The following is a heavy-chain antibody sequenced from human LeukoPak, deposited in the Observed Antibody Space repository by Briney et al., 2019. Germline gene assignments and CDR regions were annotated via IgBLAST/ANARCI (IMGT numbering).Heavy chain of an antibody. Sequence: GSLRLSCAASGFTFSRYWMSWVRQAPGKGLEWVSNIKQDGSEKYYFDSVKGRFTISRDNAKNSPYLQMNGLRAEDTAVYYCARLLVYNSGGEAFDHWGQGTLVTVSS. J-gene: IGHJ4*02. CDR2: IKQDGSEK. D-gene: IGHD1-20*01. CDR1: GFTFSRYW. CDR3: ARLLVYNSGGEAFDH. V-gene: IGHV3-7*01.